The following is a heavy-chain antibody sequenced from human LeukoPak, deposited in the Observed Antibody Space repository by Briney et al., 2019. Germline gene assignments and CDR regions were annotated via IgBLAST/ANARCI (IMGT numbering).Heavy chain of an antibody. V-gene: IGHV3-23*01. CDR3: ARGGKWELLHFDY. J-gene: IGHJ4*02. D-gene: IGHD1-26*01. Sequence: GGSLRLSCAASGFTFSSYAMSWVRQAPGKGLEWVSAISGSGGSTYYADSVKGRFTISRDNSKNTLYLQMNSLRAEDTAVYYCARGGKWELLHFDYWGQGTLVTVSS. CDR1: GFTFSSYA. CDR2: ISGSGGST.